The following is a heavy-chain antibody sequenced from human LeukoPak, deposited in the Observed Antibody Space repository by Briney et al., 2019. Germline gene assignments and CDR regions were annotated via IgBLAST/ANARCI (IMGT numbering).Heavy chain of an antibody. Sequence: GASVKVSCKASVYTFTGYYMHWVRQAPGQGLEWMGWINPNSGGTNYAQKFQGRVTMTRDTSISTAYMELSRLRSDDTAVYYCARDVLVGRDDAFDIWGQGTMVTVSS. V-gene: IGHV1-2*02. CDR2: INPNSGGT. J-gene: IGHJ3*02. CDR3: ARDVLVGRDDAFDI. CDR1: VYTFTGYY. D-gene: IGHD2-2*01.